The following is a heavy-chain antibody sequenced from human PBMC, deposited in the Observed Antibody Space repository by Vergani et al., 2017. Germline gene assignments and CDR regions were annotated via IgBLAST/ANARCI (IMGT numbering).Heavy chain of an antibody. Sequence: QVQLQESGPGLVKPSQTLSLTCTVSGGSISSSSYYWSWIRQPPGKGLEWIGEINHSGSTNYNPSLKSRVTISVDTSKNQFSLKLSSVTAADTAVYYCARGLPAPAGSRFSVAPPLKGGWFDPWGQGTLVTVSS. J-gene: IGHJ5*02. CDR1: GGSISSSSYY. V-gene: IGHV4-39*07. CDR2: INHSGST. CDR3: ARGLPAPAGSRFSVAPPLKGGWFDP. D-gene: IGHD3-10*01.